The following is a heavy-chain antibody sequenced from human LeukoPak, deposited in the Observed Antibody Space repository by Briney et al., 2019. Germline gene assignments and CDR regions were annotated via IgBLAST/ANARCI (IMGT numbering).Heavy chain of an antibody. D-gene: IGHD2-2*01. Sequence: SETLSLTCTVSGGSISSGDYYWSWIRQPPGKGLEWIGYIYYSGSTYYNPSPKSRVTISVDTSKNQFSLKLSSVTAADTAVYYCARLYCSSTSCYWGFDYWGQGTLVTVSS. CDR2: IYYSGST. J-gene: IGHJ4*02. CDR1: GGSISSGDYY. CDR3: ARLYCSSTSCYWGFDY. V-gene: IGHV4-30-4*01.